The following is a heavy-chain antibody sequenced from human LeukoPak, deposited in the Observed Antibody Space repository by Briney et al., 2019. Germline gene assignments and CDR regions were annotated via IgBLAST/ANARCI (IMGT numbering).Heavy chain of an antibody. CDR1: GFTLSDHY. Sequence: GGSLRLSCAVSGFTLSDHYMDWVRQAPGKGLEWVGRSTNKATSYSTVYAASVKGRFTLSRDDSKNSFYLQMNSLSTEDTAVYYCVRGKNSLDIWGQGTMVTVSS. CDR2: STNKATSYST. CDR3: VRGKNSLDI. D-gene: IGHD4-23*01. J-gene: IGHJ3*02. V-gene: IGHV3-72*01.